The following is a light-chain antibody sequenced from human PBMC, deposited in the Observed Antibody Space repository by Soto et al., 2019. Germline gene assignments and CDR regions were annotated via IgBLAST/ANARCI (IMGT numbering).Light chain of an antibody. CDR3: QQYNSYPS. Sequence: DIPMTQSPSTLSASVGDRVTITCRASQSISSWLAWHEQNRGKAPKLLRYKASSLKSGVPPMFSGSGSGTDFPLTISSLQPDDFATYYCQQYNSYPSFGGGTKVEIK. CDR1: QSISSW. CDR2: KAS. V-gene: IGKV1-5*03. J-gene: IGKJ4*01.